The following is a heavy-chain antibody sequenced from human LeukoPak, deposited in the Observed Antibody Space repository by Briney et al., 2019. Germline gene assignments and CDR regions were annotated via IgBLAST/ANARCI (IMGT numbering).Heavy chain of an antibody. V-gene: IGHV4-34*01. J-gene: IGHJ2*01. Sequence: SETLCLTCAVYGGSFSGYYWSWIRQPPGKGLEWIGEINHSGSTNYNPSLKSRVTISVDTSKKQFSLKLSSVTAADTAVYYCARDPVDQPYWFFDLWGRGTLVTVSS. CDR3: ARDPVDQPYWFFDL. CDR2: INHSGST. CDR1: GGSFSGYY. D-gene: IGHD2-2*01.